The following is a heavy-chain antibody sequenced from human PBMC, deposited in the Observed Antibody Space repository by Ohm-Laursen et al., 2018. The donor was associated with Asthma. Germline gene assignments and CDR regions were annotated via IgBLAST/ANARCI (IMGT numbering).Heavy chain of an antibody. D-gene: IGHD3-22*01. CDR3: ARGTFYYESTGYYFFDH. Sequence: SQTLSLTCPVSGDSISSGNNYWSWIRQHPGKGLEWIGYIYYSGLTYSNPSLRSRVSISVDTSKNQFSLNLTPVTAADTAVYYCARGTFYYESTGYYFFDHWGQGALVTVSS. V-gene: IGHV4-31*03. CDR1: GDSISSGNNY. J-gene: IGHJ4*02. CDR2: IYYSGLT.